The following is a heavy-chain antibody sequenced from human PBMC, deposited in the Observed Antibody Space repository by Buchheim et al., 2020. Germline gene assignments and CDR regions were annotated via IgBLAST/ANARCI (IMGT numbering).Heavy chain of an antibody. J-gene: IGHJ6*02. Sequence: QVQLVESGGGVVQPGRSLRLSCAASGFTFSSYAIQWVRQAPGKGLEWVAVIWYDGSNKYFADSVKGRFTISRDNSENKLYLQMNSLNAEDTAVYYCARVHDPTGFGEAPYYYYAMDVLGQGTT. V-gene: IGHV3-33*01. CDR1: GFTFSSYA. CDR3: ARVHDPTGFGEAPYYYYAMDV. D-gene: IGHD3-10*01. CDR2: IWYDGSNK.